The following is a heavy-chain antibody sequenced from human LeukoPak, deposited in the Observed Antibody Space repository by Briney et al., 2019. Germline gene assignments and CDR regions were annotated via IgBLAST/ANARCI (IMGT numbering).Heavy chain of an antibody. CDR3: ARDYGGWYYFDY. J-gene: IGHJ4*02. Sequence: SETLSLTCTVSGGSISSNSYYWGWIRQPPGKGLEWIGSIYYSGRTYYNPSLKSRVTMSVDTSNNQFSLQLRSVTAADTALYYCARDYGGWYYFDYWGQGTLVTVSS. D-gene: IGHD6-19*01. CDR1: GGSISSNSYY. V-gene: IGHV4-39*07. CDR2: IYYSGRT.